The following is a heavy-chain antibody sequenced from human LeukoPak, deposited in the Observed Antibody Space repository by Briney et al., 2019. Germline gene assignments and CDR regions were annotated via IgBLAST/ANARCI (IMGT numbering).Heavy chain of an antibody. V-gene: IGHV4-34*01. CDR3: ARGHTTIFGVVDY. J-gene: IGHJ4*02. CDR1: GGSFSGYY. D-gene: IGHD3-3*01. CDR2: INHSGST. Sequence: SETLSLTCAVYGGSFSGYYWSWIRQPPGKGLEWIGEINHSGSTNYNPSLKSRVTISVDTSKYQFSLKLSSVTAADTAVYYCARGHTTIFGVVDYWGQGTLVTVSS.